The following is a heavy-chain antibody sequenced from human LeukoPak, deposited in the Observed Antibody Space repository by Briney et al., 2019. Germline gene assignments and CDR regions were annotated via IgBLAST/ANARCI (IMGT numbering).Heavy chain of an antibody. CDR3: ARGAPWNYNYFDC. CDR1: GGSFSGYY. CDR2: INHSGST. J-gene: IGHJ4*02. V-gene: IGHV4-34*01. D-gene: IGHD1-7*01. Sequence: SETLSLTCAVYGGSFSGYYWSWIRQPPGKGLEWIGEINHSGSTNYNPSLKSRVTISVDTSKNQFSLKLSSVTAADTAVYYCARGAPWNYNYFDCWGQGTLVTVSS.